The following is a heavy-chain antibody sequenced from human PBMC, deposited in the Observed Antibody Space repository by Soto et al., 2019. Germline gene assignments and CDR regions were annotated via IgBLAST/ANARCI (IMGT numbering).Heavy chain of an antibody. V-gene: IGHV3-30-3*01. CDR2: MSSGGGNK. Sequence: QVQLVESGGGVVQPGRSLRLSCAASGFSFSNYVLHWVRQAPGKGLEWVAVMSSGGGNKFYTDSVKGRFTISRDNSKNTLYLQMNSLRTEDTAVYFCARGGEGPFFDNWGQGTRVSVSS. CDR3: ARGGEGPFFDN. D-gene: IGHD3-16*01. CDR1: GFSFSNYV. J-gene: IGHJ4*02.